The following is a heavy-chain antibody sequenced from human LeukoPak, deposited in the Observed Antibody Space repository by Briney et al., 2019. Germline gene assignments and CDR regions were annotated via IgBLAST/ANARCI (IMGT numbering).Heavy chain of an antibody. Sequence: ASVKVSCKASGYTFTGYYMHWVRQAPGQGLEWMGWINPNSGGTNYAQKLQGRVTMTTDTSTSTAYMELRSLRSDDTAVYYCAGSGWPYTSTYYYYYGMDVWGQGTTVTVSS. CDR1: GYTFTGYY. CDR2: INPNSGGT. CDR3: AGSGWPYTSTYYYYYGMDV. V-gene: IGHV1-2*02. D-gene: IGHD6-19*01. J-gene: IGHJ6*02.